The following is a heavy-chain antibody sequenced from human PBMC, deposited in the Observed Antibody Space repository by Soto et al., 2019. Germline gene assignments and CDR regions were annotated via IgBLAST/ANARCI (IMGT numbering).Heavy chain of an antibody. V-gene: IGHV4-59*08. CDR2: IYYSGST. D-gene: IGHD6-13*01. CDR3: ARLNYPYSSSWYPFD. CDR1: GGTISSYY. J-gene: IGHJ4*02. Sequence: PLETLPLTCPFSGGTISSYYWIWIRQPPGKGLEWIGYIYYSGSTNYNPSLKSRVTISVDTSKNQFSLKLSSVTAADTAVYYCARLNYPYSSSWYPFDWGQGTLVTV.